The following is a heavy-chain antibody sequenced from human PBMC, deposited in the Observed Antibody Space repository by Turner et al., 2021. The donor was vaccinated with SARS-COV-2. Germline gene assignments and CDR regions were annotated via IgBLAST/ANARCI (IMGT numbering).Heavy chain of an antibody. V-gene: IGHV3-23*01. J-gene: IGHJ4*02. D-gene: IGHD3-10*01. Sequence: EVQLLESGGGLVQPGGSLRLSCAASGFIFSCYAMSWVRQAPGKVLELVSAISGSGGSTYYADAVKGRFTISRDNSKNTLYLQMNSLRAEDTAVYYCAKDSGTSTRWFGELLYQEFDYWGQGTLVTVSS. CDR2: ISGSGGST. CDR3: AKDSGTSTRWFGELLYQEFDY. CDR1: GFIFSCYA.